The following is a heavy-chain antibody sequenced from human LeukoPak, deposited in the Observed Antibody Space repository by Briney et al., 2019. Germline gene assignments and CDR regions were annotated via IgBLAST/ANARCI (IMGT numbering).Heavy chain of an antibody. J-gene: IGHJ1*01. CDR2: IYYSGST. V-gene: IGHV4-39*07. CDR1: GGSISSSSYY. D-gene: IGHD6-13*01. Sequence: SETLSLTCTVSGGSISSSSYYWGWIRQPPGKGLEWIGCIYYSGSTYYNPSLKSRVTISVDTSKNQFSLKLSSVTAADTAVYYCARAVGSSSWYAEYFQHWGQGTLVTVSS. CDR3: ARAVGSSSWYAEYFQH.